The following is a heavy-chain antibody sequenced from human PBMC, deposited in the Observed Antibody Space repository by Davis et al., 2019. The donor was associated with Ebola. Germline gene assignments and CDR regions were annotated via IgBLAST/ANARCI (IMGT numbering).Heavy chain of an antibody. CDR2: IYYNGNI. D-gene: IGHD6-19*01. V-gene: IGHV4-61*01. CDR3: ARDLGPVPGKGLDP. CDR1: GGSVSSASYY. Sequence: MPSETLSLTCTVSGGSVSSASYYWTWIRQPPGKGLEWIGYIYYNGNINYNPSLKSRVTISLDTSKNQFSLKLTSVTAADTAVYYCARDLGPVPGKGLDPWGQGTLVTVSS. J-gene: IGHJ5*02.